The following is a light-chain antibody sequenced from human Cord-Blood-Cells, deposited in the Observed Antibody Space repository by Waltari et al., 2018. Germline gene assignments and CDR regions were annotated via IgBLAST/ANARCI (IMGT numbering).Light chain of an antibody. J-gene: IGLJ3*02. CDR3: QAWDSSTWV. V-gene: IGLV3-1*01. CDR2: QDS. Sequence: GQTASITCSGDKLGDKYACWYQQKPGQSPVLVIYQDSKRPSGIPERFSGSNSGNTATLTISGTQAMDEADYYGQAWDSSTWVFGGGTKLTVL. CDR1: KLGDKY.